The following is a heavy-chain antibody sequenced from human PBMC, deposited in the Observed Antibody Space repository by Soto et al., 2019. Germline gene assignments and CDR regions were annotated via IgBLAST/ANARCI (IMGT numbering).Heavy chain of an antibody. J-gene: IGHJ4*02. V-gene: IGHV3-23*01. D-gene: IGHD6-6*01. CDR1: GFTFSSYA. Sequence: GGSLRLSCAASGFTFSSYAMSWVRQAPGKGLEWVSAISGSGGSTYYADSVKGRFTISRDNSKNTLYLQMNSLRAEDTAVYYCAKDSILWYSSSSHYFDYPGQAIRVTVAS. CDR3: AKDSILWYSSSSHYFDY. CDR2: ISGSGGST.